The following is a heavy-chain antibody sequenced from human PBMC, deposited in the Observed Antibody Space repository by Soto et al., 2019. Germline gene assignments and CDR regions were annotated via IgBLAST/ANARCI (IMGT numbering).Heavy chain of an antibody. J-gene: IGHJ6*02. D-gene: IGHD3-3*01. CDR3: VAHYDFWSGDYGMDV. CDR1: GFTFSSYA. CDR2: ISYDGSNK. V-gene: IGHV3-30-3*01. Sequence: QVQLVESGGGVVQPGRSLRLSCAASGFTFSSYAMHWVRQAPGKGLEWVVVISYDGSNKYYADSVKGRFTISRDNSKNTLYLQMNSLRAEDTAVYYCVAHYDFWSGDYGMDVWGQGTTVTVSS.